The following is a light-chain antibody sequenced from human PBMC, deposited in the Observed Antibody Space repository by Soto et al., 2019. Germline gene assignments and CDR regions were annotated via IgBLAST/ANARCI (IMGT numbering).Light chain of an antibody. CDR2: GNS. J-gene: IGLJ2*01. Sequence: QSVLTQPPSVSGAPGQRVTISCTGSSSNIGAGYEVHWYQQLPGTAPKVLIYGNSNRPSGVPDRFSGSKSGTSASLAITGLQAEDEADYYFQSYDSSLSVVFGGGTKVTVL. V-gene: IGLV1-40*01. CDR1: SSNIGAGYE. CDR3: QSYDSSLSVV.